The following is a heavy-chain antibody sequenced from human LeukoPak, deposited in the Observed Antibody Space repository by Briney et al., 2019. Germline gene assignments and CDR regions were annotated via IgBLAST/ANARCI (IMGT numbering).Heavy chain of an antibody. Sequence: GGSLRLSCAASGFTFSSYAMTWVRQAPGKGLEWVSYISNSGSTIYYADSVKGRFTISRDNAKNSLYLQMNSLRAEDTAVYYCARSRSYYGSGSYYNFDYWGQGTLVTVSS. V-gene: IGHV3-48*04. CDR2: ISNSGSTI. D-gene: IGHD3-10*01. J-gene: IGHJ4*02. CDR1: GFTFSSYA. CDR3: ARSRSYYGSGSYYNFDY.